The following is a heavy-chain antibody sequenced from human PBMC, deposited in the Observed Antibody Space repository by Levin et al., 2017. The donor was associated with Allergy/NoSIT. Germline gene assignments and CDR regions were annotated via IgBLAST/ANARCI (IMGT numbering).Heavy chain of an antibody. CDR2: ITGSGGTT. CDR3: AKGDGFRPRFDY. Sequence: SCAASGFTFSTYAMKWVRQAPGKGLEWVSSITGSGGTTYYADSVKGRFTISRDNSESTLYLQMNGLAAEDTAVYYCAKGDGFRPRFDYWGQGTLVTVSS. D-gene: IGHD3-10*01. J-gene: IGHJ4*02. CDR1: GFTFSTYA. V-gene: IGHV3-23*01.